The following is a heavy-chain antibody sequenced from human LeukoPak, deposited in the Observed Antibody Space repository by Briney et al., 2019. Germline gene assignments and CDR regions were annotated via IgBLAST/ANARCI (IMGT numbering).Heavy chain of an antibody. D-gene: IGHD2-2*03. CDR2: IIPIFGTA. Sequence: SVKVSCKASGGTFSSYAISWVRQAPGQGLEWMGGIIPIFGTASYAQKLQGRVTITADESTSTAYMELSSLRSEDTAVYYCARTMDIVVLPAAHPQPYYYYGMDDWGQGTTVTVSS. CDR3: ARTMDIVVLPAAHPQPYYYYGMDD. V-gene: IGHV1-69*13. J-gene: IGHJ6*02. CDR1: GGTFSSYA.